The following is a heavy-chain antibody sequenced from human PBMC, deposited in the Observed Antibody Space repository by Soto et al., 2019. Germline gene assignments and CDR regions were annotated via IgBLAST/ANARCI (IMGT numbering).Heavy chain of an antibody. Sequence: QVQLVESGGGVVQPGGSLRLSCAASGFTFRNHAMHWVRQAPGKGLECLAVIADDGSNAFNRDSVKGRFTVCRDNSKNPLYLHMDSLRSEDTGVYYCARGDREDILVVVGARPGEYGIDIWGQGTTVTVSS. CDR2: IADDGSNA. CDR1: GFTFRNHA. CDR3: ARGDREDILVVVGARPGEYGIDI. J-gene: IGHJ6*02. V-gene: IGHV3-30-3*01. D-gene: IGHD2-15*01.